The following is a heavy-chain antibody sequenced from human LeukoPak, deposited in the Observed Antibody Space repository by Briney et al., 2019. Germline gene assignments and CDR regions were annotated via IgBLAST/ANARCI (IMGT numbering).Heavy chain of an antibody. CDR2: ISWNSGSI. D-gene: IGHD6-19*01. CDR3: AKVGIYSSGWYGQGAFDI. J-gene: IGHJ3*02. V-gene: IGHV3-9*01. Sequence: GGSLRLSCAASGFTFDDYAMHWVRQAPGKGLEWVSGISWNSGSIGYADSVKGRFTISRDNAKNSLYLQMNSLRAEDTALYYCAKVGIYSSGWYGQGAFDIWGQGTMVTVSS. CDR1: GFTFDDYA.